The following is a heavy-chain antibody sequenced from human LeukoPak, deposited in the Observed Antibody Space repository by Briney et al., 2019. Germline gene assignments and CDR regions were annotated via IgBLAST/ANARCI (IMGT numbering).Heavy chain of an antibody. J-gene: IGHJ4*02. D-gene: IGHD2-2*01. CDR1: GFTFSSYS. V-gene: IGHV3-21*04. CDR2: ISSSSSYI. CDR3: AKDPDSIVVVPAAIFY. Sequence: GGSLRLSCAASGFTFSSYSMNWVRQAPGKGLEWVSSISSSSSYIYYADSVKGRFTISRDNSKNTLYLQMNSLRAEDTAVYYCAKDPDSIVVVPAAIFYWGQGTLVTVSS.